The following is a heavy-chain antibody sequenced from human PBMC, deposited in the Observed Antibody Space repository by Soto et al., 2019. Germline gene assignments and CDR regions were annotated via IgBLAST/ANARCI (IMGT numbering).Heavy chain of an antibody. CDR3: AKQRKVQTEVGQMSFDY. CDR2: IYPGDSDS. CDR1: GYNFNHYY. D-gene: IGHD3-10*01. Sequence: ESLKISCQASGYNFNHYYIAWMRQIPGRGLEWVGLIYPGDSDSRYSPSFQGQVTMSVDRSTDTAYLQWSSLRASDSGIYYCAKQRKVQTEVGQMSFDYWGQGTLVTVSS. V-gene: IGHV5-51*01. J-gene: IGHJ4*02.